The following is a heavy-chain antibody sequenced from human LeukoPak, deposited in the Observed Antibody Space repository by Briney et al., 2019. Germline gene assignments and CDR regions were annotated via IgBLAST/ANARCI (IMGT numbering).Heavy chain of an antibody. D-gene: IGHD3-22*01. J-gene: IGHJ4*02. V-gene: IGHV1-18*01. Sequence: ASVKVSCKASGYTFTSYGISWVRQAPGQGLEWMGWISAYNGNTNCAQKLQGRVTMTTDTSTSTAYMELRSLRSDDTAVYYCARWVDSSGYYPGNYFDYWGQGTLVTVSS. CDR3: ARWVDSSGYYPGNYFDY. CDR1: GYTFTSYG. CDR2: ISAYNGNT.